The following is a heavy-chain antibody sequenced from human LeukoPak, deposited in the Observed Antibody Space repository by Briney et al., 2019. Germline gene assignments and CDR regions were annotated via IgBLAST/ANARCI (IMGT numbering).Heavy chain of an antibody. CDR3: ARGPMVVGAYYYYYMDV. CDR1: GGSISSYY. CDR2: IYTSGST. J-gene: IGHJ6*03. V-gene: IGHV4-4*07. Sequence: SETLSLTCTVSGGSISSYYWSWIRQPAGKGLEWIGRIYTSGSTNYNPSLKSRVTISVDTSKNQFSLKLSSVTAADTAVYYCARGPMVVGAYYYYYMDVWGKGTTVTVSS. D-gene: IGHD3-10*01.